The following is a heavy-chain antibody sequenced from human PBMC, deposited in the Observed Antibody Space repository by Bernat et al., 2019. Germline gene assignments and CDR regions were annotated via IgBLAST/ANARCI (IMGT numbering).Heavy chain of an antibody. CDR1: GGSISSGGYY. V-gene: IGHV4-31*03. CDR2: IYYSGST. D-gene: IGHD1-1*01. J-gene: IGHJ3*02. Sequence: QVQLQESGPGLVKPSQTLSLTCTVSGGSISSGGYYWSWIRQHPGKGLEWIGYIYYSGSTYYNPSLKSRVTISVDTSKNQFSLKLSSVTAADTAVYYCARERNIDPTDAFDIWGQGTMVTVSS. CDR3: ARERNIDPTDAFDI.